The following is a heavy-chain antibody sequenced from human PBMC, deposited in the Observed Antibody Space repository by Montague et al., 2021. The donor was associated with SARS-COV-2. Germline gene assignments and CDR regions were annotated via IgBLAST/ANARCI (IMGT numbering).Heavy chain of an antibody. CDR3: ASGTTMIGVVMLYKWFDP. J-gene: IGHJ5*02. D-gene: IGHD3-22*01. CDR1: GGSISSSSYY. CDR2: IYYSGST. Sequence: SETLSLTCTVSGGSISSSSYYWGWIRQPPGKGLEWIGSIYYSGSTYYNPSLKSRVTISVDTSKNQFSLKLSSVTAADTAVYYCASGTTMIGVVMLYKWFDPWGQGTLVTVSS. V-gene: IGHV4-39*01.